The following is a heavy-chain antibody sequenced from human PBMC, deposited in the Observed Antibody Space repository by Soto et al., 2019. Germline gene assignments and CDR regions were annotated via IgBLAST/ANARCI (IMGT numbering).Heavy chain of an antibody. Sequence: QVQLVQSGAEVKKPGSSVKVSCKASGGTFSSYAISWVRQAPGQGLEWMGGINPIFGTTNYAQKIQGRVTMTADESTSTAYMELSSLRSEDTAVYYCARDHYYDSSGYDGYFDLWGRGTLVTVSS. V-gene: IGHV1-69*12. CDR2: INPIFGTT. CDR1: GGTFSSYA. J-gene: IGHJ2*01. D-gene: IGHD3-22*01. CDR3: ARDHYYDSSGYDGYFDL.